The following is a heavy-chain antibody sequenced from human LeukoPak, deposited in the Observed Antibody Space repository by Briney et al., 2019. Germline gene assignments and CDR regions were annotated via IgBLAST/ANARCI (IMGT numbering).Heavy chain of an antibody. Sequence: PGGSLRLSCAASGFTFSSYEMNWVRQAPGKGLEWVSYISSSSSTIYYADSVKGRFTISRDNAKNSLYLQMNSLRAEDTAVYYCARVDCSGGSCYYYYMDVWGKGTTVTVSS. D-gene: IGHD2-15*01. CDR1: GFTFSSYE. V-gene: IGHV3-48*01. CDR3: ARVDCSGGSCYYYYMDV. J-gene: IGHJ6*03. CDR2: ISSSSSTI.